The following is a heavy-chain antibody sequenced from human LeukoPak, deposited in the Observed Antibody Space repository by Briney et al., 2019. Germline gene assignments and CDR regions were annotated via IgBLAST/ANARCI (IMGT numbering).Heavy chain of an antibody. CDR1: GFTFSNAC. CDR2: IKSKTDGGTT. V-gene: IGHV3-15*01. CDR3: TTVETATILDY. J-gene: IGHJ4*02. D-gene: IGHD5-24*01. Sequence: WGSLSLSCAASGFTFSNACMSWVCQAPGKGLEWVGRIKSKTDGGTTDYAAPVKGRFTISRDDSKNTLYLQMNSLKTEDTAVYYCTTVETATILDYWAQGTLVTVSS.